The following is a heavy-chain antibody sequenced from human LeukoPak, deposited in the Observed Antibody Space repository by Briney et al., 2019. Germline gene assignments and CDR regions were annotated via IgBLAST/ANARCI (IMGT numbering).Heavy chain of an antibody. D-gene: IGHD3-10*01. CDR2: ISSSSSYI. J-gene: IGHJ4*02. Sequence: PGGSLRLSCAASGFTFSSYSMNWVRQAPGKGLEWVSSISSSSSYIYYADSVKGRFTISRDNAKNSLYLQMNSLRVEDTAVYYCAKDLVRLGETALAGSPYWGQGTLVSVSS. CDR1: GFTFSSYS. V-gene: IGHV3-21*04. CDR3: AKDLVRLGETALAGSPY.